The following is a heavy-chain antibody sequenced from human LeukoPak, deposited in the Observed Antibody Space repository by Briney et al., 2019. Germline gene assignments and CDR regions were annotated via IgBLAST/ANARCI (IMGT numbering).Heavy chain of an antibody. CDR1: GFTFSDHY. CDR3: ARGGGARPFGY. J-gene: IGHJ4*02. CDR2: SRDKVERFTT. D-gene: IGHD6-6*01. V-gene: IGHV3-72*01. Sequence: GGSLRLACVVSGFTFSDHYIDWVRQAPGKGLEWVGRSRDKVERFTTEYAASVKGRFTILRDDSKNSLYLQMNSLRAEDTAVYYCARGGGARPFGYWGQGTLVTVSS.